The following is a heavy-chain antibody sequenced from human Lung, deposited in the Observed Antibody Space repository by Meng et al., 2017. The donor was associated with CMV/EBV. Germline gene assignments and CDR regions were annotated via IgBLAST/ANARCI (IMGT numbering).Heavy chain of an antibody. CDR3: ARGSYYYDSSGYYYTGEGGFDY. Sequence: LXCTVSGGSISSGGYYWSWIRQHPGKGLEWIGYIYYSGSTYYNPSLKSRVTISVDTSKNQFSLKLSSVTAADTAVYYCARGSYYYDSSGYYYTGEGGFDYWGQGTXVTVSS. CDR1: GGSISSGGYY. CDR2: IYYSGST. V-gene: IGHV4-31*03. D-gene: IGHD3-22*01. J-gene: IGHJ4*02.